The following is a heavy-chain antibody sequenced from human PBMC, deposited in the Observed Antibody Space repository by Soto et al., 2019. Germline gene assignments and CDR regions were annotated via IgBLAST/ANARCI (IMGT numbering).Heavy chain of an antibody. CDR1: GYTFTGYY. D-gene: IGHD3-3*01. CDR3: ARGVPIIGPGIPFAH. J-gene: IGHJ4*02. V-gene: IGHV1-2*02. CDR2: INPNSGGT. Sequence: ASVKVSCKASGYTFTGYYMHCVRQAPGQGLEWMGWINPNSGGTNYAQKFQGRVTMTRDTSISTAYMELSRLRSDDTAVYYCARGVPIIGPGIPFAHWGQGTLVPVSS.